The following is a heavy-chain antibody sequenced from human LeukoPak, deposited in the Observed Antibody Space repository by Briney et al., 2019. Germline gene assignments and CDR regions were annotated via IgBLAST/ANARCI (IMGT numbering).Heavy chain of an antibody. Sequence: QPGGSLRLSCAASGFTFSSYGMSWVRQAPGKGLEWVSAISGSGGSTYYADSVKGRFTISRDNSKNTLYLQMNSLRAVDTAVYYCAKDPRQWLLLGYFDYWGQGTLVTVSS. J-gene: IGHJ4*02. CDR2: ISGSGGST. V-gene: IGHV3-23*01. CDR1: GFTFSSYG. CDR3: AKDPRQWLLLGYFDY. D-gene: IGHD3-22*01.